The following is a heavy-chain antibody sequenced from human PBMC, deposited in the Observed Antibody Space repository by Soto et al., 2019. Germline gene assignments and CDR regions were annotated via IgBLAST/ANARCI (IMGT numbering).Heavy chain of an antibody. V-gene: IGHV4-30-4*01. D-gene: IGHD3-22*01. CDR2: IYYSGST. CDR1: GGSISSGDYY. J-gene: IGHJ4*02. Sequence: QVQLQESGPGLVKPSQTLSLTCTVSGGSISSGDYYWSWIRQPPGKGLEWIGYIYYSGSTYYNPSLKSRVTIPVDTSKNQFSLKLSSVTAADTAVYYCARDVRTRPKHEDYYYDSSGYTRLTCYFDYWGQGTLVTVSS. CDR3: ARDVRTRPKHEDYYYDSSGYTRLTCYFDY.